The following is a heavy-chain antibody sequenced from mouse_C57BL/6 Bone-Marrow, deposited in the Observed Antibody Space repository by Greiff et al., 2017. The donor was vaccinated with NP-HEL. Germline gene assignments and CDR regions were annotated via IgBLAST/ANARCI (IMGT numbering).Heavy chain of an antibody. CDR3: SSGGGTWFAY. CDR1: GYSFTDYN. Sequence: VQLKESGPELVKPGASVKISCKASGYSFTDYNMNWVKQSNGQSLEWIGVINPNYGTTSYNQKFKGKATLTVDQSSSTAYMQLNSLTSEYSAVYYCSSGGGTWFAYWGQGTLVTVSA. J-gene: IGHJ3*01. V-gene: IGHV1-39*01. CDR2: INPNYGTT.